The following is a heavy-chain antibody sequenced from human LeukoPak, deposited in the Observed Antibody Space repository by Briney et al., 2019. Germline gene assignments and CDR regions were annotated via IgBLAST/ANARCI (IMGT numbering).Heavy chain of an antibody. D-gene: IGHD4-17*01. CDR1: GYSFTGYY. J-gene: IGHJ5*02. CDR3: AREGGSTVTRYNWFDR. Sequence: ASVKVSCKASGYSFTGYYMHWVRPAPGQGLGWVGCINPNTGGTNYAQKFQGRVTMTRDTSISTPYMELSRLRSDDTAVYYCAREGGSTVTRYNWFDRWGQGTLVTVSS. CDR2: INPNTGGT. V-gene: IGHV1-2*02.